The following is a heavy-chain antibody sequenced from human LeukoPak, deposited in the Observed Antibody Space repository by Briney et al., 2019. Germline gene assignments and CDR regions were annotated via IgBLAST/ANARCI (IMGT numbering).Heavy chain of an antibody. V-gene: IGHV3-30-3*01. J-gene: IGHJ3*02. CDR2: ISYDGSNT. CDR1: GFTFSSYA. Sequence: GGSLRLSCAASGFTFSSYAMHWVRQAPGKGLEWVAVISYDGSNTYYADSVKGRFTISRDNSKNTLYLQMNSLRAEDTALYYCAREAEAFDIWGQGTMVTVSS. CDR3: AREAEAFDI.